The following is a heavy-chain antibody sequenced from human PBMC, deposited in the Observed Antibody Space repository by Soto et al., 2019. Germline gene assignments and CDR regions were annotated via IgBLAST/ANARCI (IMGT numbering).Heavy chain of an antibody. D-gene: IGHD3-9*01. Sequence: GGSLRLSCAASRFTFSSYAMHWVRQAPGKGLEWVAVISYDGRQKHYGDSVKGRFTISRDESDNTLYLQMNSLRPEDTAVYYCAKDGYFDTYYFDHWGQGTLVTVSS. CDR2: ISYDGRQK. CDR1: RFTFSSYA. J-gene: IGHJ4*02. V-gene: IGHV3-30*04. CDR3: AKDGYFDTYYFDH.